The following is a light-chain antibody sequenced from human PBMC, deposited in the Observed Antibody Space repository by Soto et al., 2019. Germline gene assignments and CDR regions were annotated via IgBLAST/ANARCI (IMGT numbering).Light chain of an antibody. CDR3: SSYTSSSTPYV. CDR2: DVS. Sequence: QSALTQPASVSGSPGQSITISCTGTSSDVGGYNYVSWYQQHPGKAPKLMIYDVSNRPSGVSNRFFGSKSGNTASLTISGLQAEDEADYYCSSYTSSSTPYVFVTGTKLTVL. V-gene: IGLV2-14*01. CDR1: SSDVGGYNY. J-gene: IGLJ1*01.